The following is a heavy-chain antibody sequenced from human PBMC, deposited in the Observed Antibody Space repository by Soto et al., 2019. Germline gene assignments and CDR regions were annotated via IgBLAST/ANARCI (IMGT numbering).Heavy chain of an antibody. V-gene: IGHV4-59*01. CDR2: IYYSGST. Sequence: SETLSLTCTLSGGSISIYYWSWILQPPVKGLEWIGYIYYSGSTNYNPSLKSRVTISVDTSKNQFSLKLSSVTAADTAVYYCARVRYSSSWYSNWFDPWGQGTLVTVSS. J-gene: IGHJ5*02. D-gene: IGHD6-13*01. CDR1: GGSISIYY. CDR3: ARVRYSSSWYSNWFDP.